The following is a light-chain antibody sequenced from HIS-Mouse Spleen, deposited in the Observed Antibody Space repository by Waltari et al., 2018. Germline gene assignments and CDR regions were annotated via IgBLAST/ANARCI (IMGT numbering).Light chain of an antibody. CDR3: QQRSNWPPYT. CDR1: QSVSSY. CDR2: DAS. Sequence: EIVLTQSPATLSLSPGERPTLPGRASQSVSSYLAWYQQKPGQAPRLLIYDASNRATGIPARFSGSGSGTDFTLTISSLEPEDFAVYYCQQRSNWPPYTFGQGTKLEIK. J-gene: IGKJ2*01. V-gene: IGKV3-11*01.